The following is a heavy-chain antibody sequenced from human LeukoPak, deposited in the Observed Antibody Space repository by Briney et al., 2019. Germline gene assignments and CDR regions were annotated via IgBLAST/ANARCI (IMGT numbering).Heavy chain of an antibody. J-gene: IGHJ3*02. CDR3: ASTLGYCSSTSCPWAFDI. Sequence: GGSLRLSCTASGFTFTSYWMQWVRHAPGKGLVWVSCINNDGSSTNYADSVKGRFTISRDNAKNTLYLQMNSLRAEDTAVYYCASTLGYCSSTSCPWAFDIWGQGTMVTVSS. CDR2: INNDGSST. D-gene: IGHD2-2*01. V-gene: IGHV3-74*01. CDR1: GFTFTSYW.